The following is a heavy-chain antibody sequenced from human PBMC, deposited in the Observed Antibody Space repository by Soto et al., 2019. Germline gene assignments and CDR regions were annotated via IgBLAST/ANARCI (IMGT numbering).Heavy chain of an antibody. D-gene: IGHD1-26*01. J-gene: IGHJ4*02. CDR1: GYTFTGHY. Sequence: ASVKVSCKASGYTFTGHYMHWVRQAPEQGPEWMGEIGPESGATRYAQKFQGRVTMTRDTSITTVYMELKNLSPDDTAVYYCGRGRSGQIVVFYWGQGPTAAVSP. V-gene: IGHV1-2*02. CDR3: GRGRSGQIVVFY. CDR2: IGPESGAT.